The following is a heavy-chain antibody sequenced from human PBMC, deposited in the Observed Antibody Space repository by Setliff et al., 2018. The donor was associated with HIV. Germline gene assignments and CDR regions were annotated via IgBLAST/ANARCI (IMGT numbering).Heavy chain of an antibody. CDR3: ARIPWVAALWGGAFDL. CDR2: LYYSGST. Sequence: PSETLSLTCIVSGASIRSYYWAWIRQSPGRGLQYLGHLYYSGSTNYNPSLKSRITMSMDTSKNQFSLQLSSVTAADTAVYYCARIPWVAALWGGAFDLWATGQWSPSPQ. D-gene: IGHD6-19*01. J-gene: IGHJ3*01. V-gene: IGHV4-59*01. CDR1: GASIRSYY.